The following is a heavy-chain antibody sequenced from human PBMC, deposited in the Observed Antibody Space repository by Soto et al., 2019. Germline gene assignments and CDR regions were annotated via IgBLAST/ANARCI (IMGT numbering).Heavy chain of an antibody. V-gene: IGHV3-21*01. D-gene: IGHD2-2*01. CDR3: ARDRRIVVVPAAMSRQYYYYYGMDV. CDR1: GFTFSSYS. Sequence: EVQLMESGGGLVKPGGSLRLSCAASGFTFSSYSMNWVRQAPGKGLEWVSSISSSSSYIYYADSVKGRFTISRDNAKNSLYLQMNSLRAEDTAVYYCARDRRIVVVPAAMSRQYYYYYGMDVWGQGTTVTVSS. CDR2: ISSSSSYI. J-gene: IGHJ6*02.